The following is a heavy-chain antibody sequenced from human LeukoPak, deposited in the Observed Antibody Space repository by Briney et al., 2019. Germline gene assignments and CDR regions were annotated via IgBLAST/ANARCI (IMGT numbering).Heavy chain of an antibody. CDR1: GGSISSYY. V-gene: IGHV4-59*01. CDR3: ARDLSSYFDY. D-gene: IGHD2-2*01. J-gene: IGHJ4*02. Sequence: SEALSLTCTVSGGSISSYYWSWIRQPPGKGLEWIGYIYYSGSTNYNPSLKSRVTISVDTSKNQFSLKLSSVTAADTAVYYCARDLSSYFDYWGQGTLVTVSS. CDR2: IYYSGST.